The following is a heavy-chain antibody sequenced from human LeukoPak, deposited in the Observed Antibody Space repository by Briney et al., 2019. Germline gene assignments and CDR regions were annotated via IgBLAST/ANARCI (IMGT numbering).Heavy chain of an antibody. CDR2: ISSSSSLI. D-gene: IGHD3-9*01. CDR1: GFIVSSNY. J-gene: IGHJ4*02. V-gene: IGHV3-21*01. Sequence: GGSLRLSCAASGFIVSSNYMSWVRQAPGKGLEWVSSISSSSSLIYYADSVKGRFTISRDNAKNSLYLQMNSLRVEDTAVYYCARSYYDILTGYYGPGYWGQGTLVTVSS. CDR3: ARSYYDILTGYYGPGY.